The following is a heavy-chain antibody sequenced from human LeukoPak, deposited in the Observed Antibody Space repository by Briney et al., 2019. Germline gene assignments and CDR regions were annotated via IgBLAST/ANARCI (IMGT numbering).Heavy chain of an antibody. J-gene: IGHJ4*02. Sequence: SETLSLTCTVSGGSISSSSYYWGWIRQPPGKGLEWIGSIYYSGSTYYNPSLKSRVTISVDTSKNQFSLKLSSVTAADTAVYYCARAITTVTHGDFDYWGQGTLVTVSS. V-gene: IGHV4-39*07. CDR3: ARAITTVTHGDFDY. CDR1: GGSISSSSYY. D-gene: IGHD4-17*01. CDR2: IYYSGST.